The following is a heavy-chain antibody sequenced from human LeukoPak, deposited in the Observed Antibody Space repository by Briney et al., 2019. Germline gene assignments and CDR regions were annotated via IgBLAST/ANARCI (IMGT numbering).Heavy chain of an antibody. CDR3: ARDLTSGYGMDV. V-gene: IGHV3-53*01. Sequence: GGSLRLSCAASGFTVSSNYMSWVRQAPGKGLEWVSVIYNGGDTYYADSVKGRFTISRDNSKNTLYLQMNSLRAEDTAAYYCARDLTSGYGMDVWGQGTTVTVSS. CDR1: GFTVSSNY. CDR2: IYNGGDT. D-gene: IGHD2/OR15-2a*01. J-gene: IGHJ6*02.